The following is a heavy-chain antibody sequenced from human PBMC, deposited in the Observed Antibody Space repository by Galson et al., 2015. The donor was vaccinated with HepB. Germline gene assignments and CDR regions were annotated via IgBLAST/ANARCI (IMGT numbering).Heavy chain of an antibody. CDR2: ISSNGGST. CDR1: GFTFSTYA. V-gene: IGHV3-64*01. D-gene: IGHD3-3*01. CDR3: ARGGYDTGWGAFDI. J-gene: IGHJ3*02. Sequence: SLRLSCAASGFTFSTYAMHWVRQAPGKGLEYVSTISSNGGSTYYANSVKGRFTISRDNSKNTLYLQMGSLRAEDIAMYYCARGGYDTGWGAFDIWGQGTMVTVSS.